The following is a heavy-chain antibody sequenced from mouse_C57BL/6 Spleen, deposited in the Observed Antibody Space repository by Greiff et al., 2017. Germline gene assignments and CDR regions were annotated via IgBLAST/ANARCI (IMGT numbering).Heavy chain of an antibody. CDR3: ARGITTVVATDY. CDR2: INPSNGGT. Sequence: QVQLKQPGTELVKPGASVKLSCKASGYTFTSYWMHWVKQRPGQGLEWIGNINPSNGGTNYNEKFKSKATLTVDKSSSTAYMQLSSLTSDDSAVYYCARGITTVVATDYWGQGTTLTVSS. V-gene: IGHV1-53*01. D-gene: IGHD1-1*01. J-gene: IGHJ2*01. CDR1: GYTFTSYW.